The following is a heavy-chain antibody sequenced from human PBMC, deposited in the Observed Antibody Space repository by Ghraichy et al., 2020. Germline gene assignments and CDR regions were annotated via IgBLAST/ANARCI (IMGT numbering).Heavy chain of an antibody. CDR2: TYYRSKWYH. Sequence: TRSLTCAISGDSVSSNSAAWNWIRQSPSRGLEWLGRTYYRSKWYHDYAVSVKSRITINPDTSKNQFSLQLNSVTPEDTAVYYCARADSTVVVPAAIWFDPWGQGTLVTVSS. D-gene: IGHD2-2*01. CDR3: ARADSTVVVPAAIWFDP. V-gene: IGHV6-1*01. J-gene: IGHJ5*02. CDR1: GDSVSSNSAA.